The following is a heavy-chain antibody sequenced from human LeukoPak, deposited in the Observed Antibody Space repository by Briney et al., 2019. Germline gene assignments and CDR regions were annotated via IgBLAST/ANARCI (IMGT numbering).Heavy chain of an antibody. CDR2: IYYSGST. Sequence: KPSETLSLTCTVSGGSISSYYWSWIRQPPGKGLEWIGYIYYSGSTNYNPSLKSRVTISVDTSKNQFSLKLSSVTAADTAVYYCARDGAVVPAVPEYFQHWGQGTLVTVSS. D-gene: IGHD2-2*01. CDR3: ARDGAVVPAVPEYFQH. CDR1: GGSISSYY. J-gene: IGHJ1*01. V-gene: IGHV4-59*01.